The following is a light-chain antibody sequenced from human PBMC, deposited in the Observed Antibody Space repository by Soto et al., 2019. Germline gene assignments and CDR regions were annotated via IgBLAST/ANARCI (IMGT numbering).Light chain of an antibody. V-gene: IGLV1-44*01. CDR2: TDY. CDR1: SSNIGTYT. CDR3: ASWDDNLNGGV. J-gene: IGLJ3*02. Sequence: LTQPPSASGTPGQRVTISCSGTSSNIGTYTVNWYQQLPGTAPKLLIYTDYQRPSGVPDRFSGSKSGTSASLAINGLHSEDEADYYCASWDDNLNGGVFGGGTQLTVL.